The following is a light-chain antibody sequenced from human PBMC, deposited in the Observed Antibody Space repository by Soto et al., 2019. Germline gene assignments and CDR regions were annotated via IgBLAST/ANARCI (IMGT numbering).Light chain of an antibody. CDR2: LGS. V-gene: IGKV2-28*01. CDR3: MQALQTPLP. CDR1: QSLLHSNGYNY. J-gene: IGKJ1*01. Sequence: DIVMTQSPLSLPVTPGEPASISCRSSQSLLHSNGYNYLDWYLQKPGQSPQLLIYLGSNRASGVPDRFSGSGSGTDFTLKISRVEAEDVGVYYCMQALQTPLPFGPGTKVEIK.